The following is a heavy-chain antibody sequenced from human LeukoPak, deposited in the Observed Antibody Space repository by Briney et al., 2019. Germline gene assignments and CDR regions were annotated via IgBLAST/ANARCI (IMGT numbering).Heavy chain of an antibody. CDR3: ARGDYYDGGGRNWFDP. CDR2: IYHSGST. J-gene: IGHJ5*02. Sequence: SQTLSLTCAVSGGSISSGGYSWSWIRQPPGKGLEWIGHIYHSGSTYYNPSLKSRVTISVDTSRNQFSLRLTSVTAADTAVYYCARGDYYDGGGRNWFDPWGQGTLVTVSS. D-gene: IGHD3-16*01. CDR1: GGSISSGGYS. V-gene: IGHV4-30-2*01.